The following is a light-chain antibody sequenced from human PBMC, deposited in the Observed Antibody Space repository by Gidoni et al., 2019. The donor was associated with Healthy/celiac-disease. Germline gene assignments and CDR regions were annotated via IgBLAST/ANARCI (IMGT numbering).Light chain of an antibody. J-gene: IGLJ2*01. CDR2: DTS. CDR1: TGAVTSGHY. V-gene: IGLV7-46*01. CDR3: LLSYSGAGGV. Sequence: QPVVTQEPSLTVSPGGTVTLTCGSSTGAVTSGHYPYWFQQKPGQAPRTLIYDTSNKHSWTPARFSGSLLGGKAALTLSGAQPEDEAEYYCLLSYSGAGGVFGGGTKLTVL.